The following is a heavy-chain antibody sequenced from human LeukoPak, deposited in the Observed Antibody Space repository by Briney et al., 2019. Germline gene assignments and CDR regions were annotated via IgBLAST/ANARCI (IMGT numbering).Heavy chain of an antibody. V-gene: IGHV3-48*04. CDR1: GFTFSGHN. CDR3: TTMLGYSGYARD. J-gene: IGHJ4*02. D-gene: IGHD5-12*01. Sequence: GGSLRLSCAASGFTFSGHNMNWVRQAPGKGLEWISFVSISSGTIYYADSVNGRFRISRDNAKSSLDLEMNSLRAEDTAVYYCTTMLGYSGYARDWGQGTLVTV. CDR2: VSISSGTI.